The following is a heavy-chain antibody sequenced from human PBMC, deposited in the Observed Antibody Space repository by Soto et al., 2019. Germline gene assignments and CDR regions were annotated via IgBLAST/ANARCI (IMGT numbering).Heavy chain of an antibody. Sequence: EVQLVESGGGLVQPGGSLRLSCAASGFTFSSYWMHWVRQAPGKGLVWVSRINSDGSSTSYADSVKGRFTISRDNAKNTPXLXMNSLRAXXXXXXXXXXXXXGEWERNQYFQHWGQGTLVTVSS. CDR3: XXXXXGEWERNQYFQH. V-gene: IGHV3-74*01. J-gene: IGHJ1*01. D-gene: IGHD1-1*01. CDR2: INSDGSST. CDR1: GFTFSSYW.